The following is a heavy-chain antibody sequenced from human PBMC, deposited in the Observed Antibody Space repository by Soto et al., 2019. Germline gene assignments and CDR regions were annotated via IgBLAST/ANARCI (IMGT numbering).Heavy chain of an antibody. CDR2: ICHSSST. CDR1: GCTISSSSW. D-gene: IGHD6-13*01. J-gene: IGHJ6*02. CDR3: ARVYSSSWYSYYYYGMDV. V-gene: IGHV4-4*02. Sequence: SETLSLTCAVSGCTISSSSWWSWVRQPPGKGLEWSGEICHSSSTNYNPSLKSRVTISGDKSKNRFSLKRSSVTAADTAVYYCARVYSSSWYSYYYYGMDVWGQGTTVTVSS.